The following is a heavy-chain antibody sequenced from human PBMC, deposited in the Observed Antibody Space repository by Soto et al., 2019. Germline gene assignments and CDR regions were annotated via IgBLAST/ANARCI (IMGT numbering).Heavy chain of an antibody. CDR3: ARDSVDLLEWTTLDY. V-gene: IGHV3-30*01. Sequence: QVQLVESGGGVVQPGRSLRLSCAASGFTFNIYAMHWVRQAPGKGLEWVAVISYDGSNKYYADSVKGRFTISRDNSKNTLYLQMNSLRAEDTAVYYCARDSVDLLEWTTLDYWGQGTLVTVSS. J-gene: IGHJ4*02. CDR1: GFTFNIYA. CDR2: ISYDGSNK. D-gene: IGHD3-3*01.